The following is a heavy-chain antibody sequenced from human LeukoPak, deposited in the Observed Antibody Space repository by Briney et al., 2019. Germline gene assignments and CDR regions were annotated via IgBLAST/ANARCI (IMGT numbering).Heavy chain of an antibody. CDR3: ARAISDTAMAQGIDY. J-gene: IGHJ4*02. V-gene: IGHV3-43D*03. Sequence: GGSLRLSCAASGFTFDDYAMHWVRQAPGKGLEWVSLISWDGGSTYYADSVKGRFTISRDNSKNSLYLQMNSLRAEDTALYYCARAISDTAMAQGIDYWGQGTLVTVSS. D-gene: IGHD5-18*01. CDR1: GFTFDDYA. CDR2: ISWDGGST.